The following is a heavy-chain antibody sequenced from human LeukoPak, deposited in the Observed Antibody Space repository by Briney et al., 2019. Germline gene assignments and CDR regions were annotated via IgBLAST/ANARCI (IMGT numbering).Heavy chain of an antibody. CDR1: GGSFSGYY. CDR3: ARHIKRYSSGWVRARYFDY. V-gene: IGHV4-34*01. CDR2: INHSGST. J-gene: IGHJ4*02. Sequence: PSETLSLTCAVYGGSFSGYYWSWIRQPPGKGLEWIGEINHSGSTNYNPSLKSRVTISVDTSKNQFSLKLSSVTAADTAVYYCARHIKRYSSGWVRARYFDYWGQGTLVTVSS. D-gene: IGHD6-19*01.